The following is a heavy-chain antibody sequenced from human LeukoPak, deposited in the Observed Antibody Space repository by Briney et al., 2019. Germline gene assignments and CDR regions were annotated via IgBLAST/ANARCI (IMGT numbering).Heavy chain of an antibody. D-gene: IGHD3-3*01. V-gene: IGHV1-58*02. CDR3: ATELRYLESDRMDV. J-gene: IGHJ6*02. CDR2: IVVASGKT. Sequence: TSVKVSCKASGFSFSSSAMQWVRQARGQRLEWIGWIVVASGKTNYAQKFQERVTITRDMSTSTAYMELSSLRSEDTAVYYCATELRYLESDRMDVWGQGTTVTVPS. CDR1: GFSFSSSA.